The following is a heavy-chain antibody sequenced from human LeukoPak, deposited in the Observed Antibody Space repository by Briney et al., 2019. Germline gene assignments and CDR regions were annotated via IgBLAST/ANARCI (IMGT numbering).Heavy chain of an antibody. V-gene: IGHV3-11*01. CDR3: ARVGGGDYVLDC. CDR2: ISSSGVTI. Sequence: GGSLRLSCAASGFVFSDYYMGWIRQAPGKGLEWVSYISSSGVTIYYTASVKGRFTISRDNAKNSLFLQINSLRAEDTAVYYCARVGGGDYVLDCWGQGTLVTVSS. J-gene: IGHJ4*02. CDR1: GFVFSDYY. D-gene: IGHD4-17*01.